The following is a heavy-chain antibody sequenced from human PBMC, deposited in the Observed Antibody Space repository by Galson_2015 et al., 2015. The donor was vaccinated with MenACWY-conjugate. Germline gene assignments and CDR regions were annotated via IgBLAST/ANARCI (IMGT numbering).Heavy chain of an antibody. CDR1: GFSFNTYG. Sequence: SLRLSCAASGFSFNTYGMHWVRQAPGKGLEWVASLRSDGSKGFYADSVKGRFTISRDNSKNTLSLQMTSLRAEDTARSYCVKDRHPLNPYTDSWGQGTLVTASS. CDR2: LRSDGSKG. CDR3: VKDRHPLNPYTDS. D-gene: IGHD2-8*01. J-gene: IGHJ4*02. V-gene: IGHV3-30*02.